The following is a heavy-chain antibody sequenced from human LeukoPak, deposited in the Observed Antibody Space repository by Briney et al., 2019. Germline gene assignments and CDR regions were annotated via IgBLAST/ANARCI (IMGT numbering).Heavy chain of an antibody. D-gene: IGHD3-3*01. CDR3: ARGFGVSHRPRRTDKYYFDY. CDR1: GGTFSTYA. CDR2: IIPIFGTA. V-gene: IGHV1-69*05. J-gene: IGHJ4*02. Sequence: SSVKVSCKASGGTFSTYAINWVRQAPGQGLEWMGGIIPIFGTANYAQKFQGRVTISTDESTSTAYMELSSLISEDTAVYYCARGFGVSHRPRRTDKYYFDYWGQGTLVTVSS.